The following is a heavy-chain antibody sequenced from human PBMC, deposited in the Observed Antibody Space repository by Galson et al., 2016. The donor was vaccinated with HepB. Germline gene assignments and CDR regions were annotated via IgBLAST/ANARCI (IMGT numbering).Heavy chain of an antibody. CDR2: IYPGDSDT. V-gene: IGHV5-51*01. Sequence: QSGAEVKKPGESPKISCTGSGYSFTSYWIGWVRQMPGQVLEWLGIIYPGDSDTRYSPSFQGQVTLSADKSIRTAYLQWSSRKASDTAMYYCARRDTRAVAGMEGGRDYYDDGMDVWGQGTTVTVSS. D-gene: IGHD6-19*01. J-gene: IGHJ6*02. CDR1: GYSFTSYW. CDR3: ARRDTRAVAGMEGGRDYYDDGMDV.